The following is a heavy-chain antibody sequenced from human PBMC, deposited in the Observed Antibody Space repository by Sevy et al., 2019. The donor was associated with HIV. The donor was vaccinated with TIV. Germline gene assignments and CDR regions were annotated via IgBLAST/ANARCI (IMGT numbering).Heavy chain of an antibody. CDR2: ISWNSGSI. CDR1: GFTFDDYA. CDR3: AKDLGYCSSTSCYTDTLGYYYYGMDV. D-gene: IGHD2-2*02. V-gene: IGHV3-9*01. Sequence: SLKISCAASGFTFDDYAMHWVRQAPGKGLEWVSGISWNSGSIGYADSVKGRFTISRDNAKNSLYLQMNSLRAEDTALYYCAKDLGYCSSTSCYTDTLGYYYYGMDVWGQGTTVTVSS. J-gene: IGHJ6*02.